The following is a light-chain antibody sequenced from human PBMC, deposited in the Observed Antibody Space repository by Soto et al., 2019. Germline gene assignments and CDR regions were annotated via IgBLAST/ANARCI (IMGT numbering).Light chain of an antibody. CDR2: DAS. CDR3: QMYNSGLIT. J-gene: IGKJ5*01. CDR1: QDISHY. Sequence: IEMTQSPSALSASVVDAFIVTLQASQDISHYLNWYQQKPGKALKLLIYDASNLHPGVPSRFSGSGSGTDFTLTISSLQPEDVAIYYCQMYNSGLITFGQGTRLEIK. V-gene: IGKV1-27*01.